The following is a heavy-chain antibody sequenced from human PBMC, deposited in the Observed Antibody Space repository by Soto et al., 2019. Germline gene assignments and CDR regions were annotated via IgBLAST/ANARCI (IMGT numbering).Heavy chain of an antibody. D-gene: IGHD3-10*01. Sequence: GGSLRLSCAASGSTFSSYAMSWVRQAPGKGLEWVSAISGSGGSTYYADSVKGRFTISRDNSKNTLYLQMNSLRAEDTAVYYCAKTLTRSGAFDIWGQGTMVTVSS. V-gene: IGHV3-23*01. CDR1: GSTFSSYA. CDR2: ISGSGGST. J-gene: IGHJ3*02. CDR3: AKTLTRSGAFDI.